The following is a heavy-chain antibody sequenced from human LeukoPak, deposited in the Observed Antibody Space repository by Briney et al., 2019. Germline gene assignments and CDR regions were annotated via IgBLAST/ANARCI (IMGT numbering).Heavy chain of an antibody. V-gene: IGHV3-30*18. CDR3: AKVGASGGANCYALDY. J-gene: IGHJ4*02. CDR1: GFTFSSYG. CDR2: ISYDGSNK. D-gene: IGHD2-2*01. Sequence: GRSLRLSCAASGFTFSSYGMHWVRQAPGKGLEWVAVISYDGSNKYYADSVKGRFTISRDNSKSTLYLQMNSLSAEDTAVYYCAKVGASGGANCYALDYWGQGTLVTVSS.